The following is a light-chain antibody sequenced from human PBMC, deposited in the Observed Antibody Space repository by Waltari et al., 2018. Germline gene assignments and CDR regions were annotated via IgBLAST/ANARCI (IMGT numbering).Light chain of an antibody. CDR2: WAT. Sequence: DIVMTQSPGSLAVSLGERATINCRSSRSIFYSSRYKDYLAWYQQRPGQPPRLFISWATTRESGVPDRFIGSGSETDFTLTITSLQAEDVAVYYCQQYLRTPPTFGQGTKVEI. J-gene: IGKJ1*01. CDR1: RSIFYSSRYKDY. CDR3: QQYLRTPPT. V-gene: IGKV4-1*01.